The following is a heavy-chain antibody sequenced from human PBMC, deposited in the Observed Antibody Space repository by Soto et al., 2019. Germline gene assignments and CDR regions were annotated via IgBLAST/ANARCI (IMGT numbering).Heavy chain of an antibody. CDR1: GGSISSISYY. D-gene: IGHD6-19*01. CDR3: ARHEAPSGWYFDY. Sequence: SETLSLTCTVSGGSISSISYYWGWIRQPPGKGLEWIGSIYYSGSTYYNPSLKCRVTISVDTSKNQFSLKLSSVTAADSAVYYGARHEAPSGWYFDYWGQGTLVTVSS. CDR2: IYYSGST. V-gene: IGHV4-39*01. J-gene: IGHJ4*02.